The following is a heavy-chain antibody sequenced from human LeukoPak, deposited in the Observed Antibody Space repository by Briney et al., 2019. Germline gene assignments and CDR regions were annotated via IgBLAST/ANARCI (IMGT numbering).Heavy chain of an antibody. Sequence: SETLSLTCTVSGGSISSSSYYWSWIRQPPGKGLEWIGYIYYSGSTNYNPSLKSRVTISVDTSKNQFSLKLSSVTAADTAVYYCARDLGITHYYGMDVWGQGTTVIVSS. CDR1: GGSISSSSYY. CDR3: ARDLGITHYYGMDV. V-gene: IGHV4-61*01. J-gene: IGHJ6*02. CDR2: IYYSGST. D-gene: IGHD1-14*01.